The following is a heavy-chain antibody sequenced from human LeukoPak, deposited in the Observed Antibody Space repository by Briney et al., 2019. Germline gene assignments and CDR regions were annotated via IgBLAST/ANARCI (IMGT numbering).Heavy chain of an antibody. CDR3: AGPWDPLIPAAGASHFDY. CDR2: LNPNNGDT. Sequence: ASVKVSCKASGYMFTGYYIHWVRQAPGQRPEWMAWLNPNNGDTSYAQKFQGRVTMTSDTSISTAYLELSSLTSDDTAVYYCAGPWDPLIPAAGASHFDYWGQGIQVTVSS. CDR1: GYMFTGYY. J-gene: IGHJ4*02. D-gene: IGHD6-13*01. V-gene: IGHV1-2*02.